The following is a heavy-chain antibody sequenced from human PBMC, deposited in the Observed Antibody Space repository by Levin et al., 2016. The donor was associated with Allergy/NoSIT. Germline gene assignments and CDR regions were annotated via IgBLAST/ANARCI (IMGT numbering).Heavy chain of an antibody. J-gene: IGHJ2*01. CDR3: ARPAPHYYGSGSYPHWYFDL. Sequence: SETLSLTCTVSGGSISSYYWSWIRQPPGKGLEWIGYIYYSGSTNYNPSLKSRVTISVDTSKNQFSLKLSSVTAADTAVYYRARPAPHYYGSGSYPHWYFDLWGRGTLVTVSS. CDR2: IYYSGST. D-gene: IGHD3-10*01. CDR1: GGSISSYY. V-gene: IGHV4-59*01.